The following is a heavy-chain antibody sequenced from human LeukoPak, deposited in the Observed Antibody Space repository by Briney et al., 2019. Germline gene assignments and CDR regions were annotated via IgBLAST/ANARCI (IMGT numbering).Heavy chain of an antibody. CDR2: ISGSGGST. D-gene: IGHD1-26*01. CDR1: GFTFSSYA. J-gene: IGHJ4*02. CDR3: AKPLMWELRGSFDY. V-gene: IGHV3-23*01. Sequence: GGSLRLSCAASGFTFSSYAMSWVRQAPGRGLEWVSAISGSGGSTYYADSVKGRFTISRDNSKNTLYLQMNSLRAEDTAVYYCAKPLMWELRGSFDYWGQGTLVTVSS.